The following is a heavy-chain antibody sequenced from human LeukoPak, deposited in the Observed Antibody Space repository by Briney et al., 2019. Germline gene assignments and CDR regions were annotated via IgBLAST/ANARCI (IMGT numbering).Heavy chain of an antibody. V-gene: IGHV4-31*11. CDR2: IYYSGST. J-gene: IGHJ4*01. D-gene: IGHD3-10*02. CDR1: GGTISRGANG. CDR3: ARDRTLHVRAQTFYRIDY. Sequence: TSSETLTLTCAISGGTISRGANGSGWIRQHPGKGLEWIGYIYYSGSTYYNPSLKSRVTISVATSKNQFSLKLSSVTAADTAVYTCARDRTLHVRAQTFYRIDYWGQGTPVTVSS.